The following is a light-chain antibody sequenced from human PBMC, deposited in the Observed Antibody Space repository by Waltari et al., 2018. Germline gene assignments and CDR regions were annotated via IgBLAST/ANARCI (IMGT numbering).Light chain of an antibody. Sequence: QSGLTQPASVSGSPGQSITISCTGTSSDVGNYNLVSWYQQYPGKAPKLMVYEVTKRGSGVSVRFSGSKSGNTASLSIHGLQSEDEADYYCCADAGFGIYVFGTGTKVTVL. J-gene: IGLJ1*01. V-gene: IGLV2-23*02. CDR3: CADAGFGIYV. CDR2: EVT. CDR1: SSDVGNYNL.